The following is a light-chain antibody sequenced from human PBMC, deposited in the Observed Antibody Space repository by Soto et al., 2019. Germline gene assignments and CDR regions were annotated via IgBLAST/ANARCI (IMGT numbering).Light chain of an antibody. Sequence: QSVLTQPASVSGSPGQSITISCTGTSSDVGGYDYVSWYQQLPGKAPKLLIYDVNNRPSGVSHRFSGSMSGNTASLTISGLQAEDEADYYCCSFARSSTSYVFGTGTKVTVL. V-gene: IGLV2-14*01. CDR2: DVN. CDR1: SSDVGGYDY. J-gene: IGLJ1*01. CDR3: CSFARSSTSYV.